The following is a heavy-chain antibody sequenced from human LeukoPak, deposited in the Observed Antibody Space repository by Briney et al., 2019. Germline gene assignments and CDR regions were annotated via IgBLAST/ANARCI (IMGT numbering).Heavy chain of an antibody. V-gene: IGHV3-23*01. D-gene: IGHD3-10*01. CDR1: GFTFSTYG. CDR3: VRNYLLDH. CDR2: ITASGDGT. Sequence: SGGSLRLSCAASGFTFSTYGMSWVRQAPGKGLQRVSGITASGDGTYYADSVKGRFTISRDNSNNTLYLQMNSLRAEDTGIYYCVRNYLLDHWGQGTLVTVSS. J-gene: IGHJ5*02.